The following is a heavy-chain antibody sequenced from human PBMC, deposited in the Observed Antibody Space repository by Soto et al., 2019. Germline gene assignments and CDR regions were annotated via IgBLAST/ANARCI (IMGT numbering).Heavy chain of an antibody. CDR2: IVGNGGAT. V-gene: IGHV3-23*01. D-gene: IGHD3-16*01. CDR1: GFTFSTYA. CDR3: ATGFYSDWGSY. Sequence: TGGSLRLSCAASGFTFSTYAMNWVRQAPGKGLEWVSGIVGNGGATFYADSVMGRFSISRDNSKNTLYLQLNSLRPEDTAIYYCATGFYSDWGSYWGQGSLVTVSS. J-gene: IGHJ4*02.